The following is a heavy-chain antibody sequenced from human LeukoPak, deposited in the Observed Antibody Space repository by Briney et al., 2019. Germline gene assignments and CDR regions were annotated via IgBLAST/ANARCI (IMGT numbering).Heavy chain of an antibody. J-gene: IGHJ4*02. Sequence: PGGSLRLSCAASGFTFSSYAMSWVRQAPGKGLAWVSTISDGSGSTYCADSVKGRFTISRDNSKNTLYLQMNSLRDEDTAVYYCAKHRFESGGYHSTDWGQGTLVTVSS. CDR3: AKHRFESGGYHSTD. V-gene: IGHV3-23*01. CDR1: GFTFSSYA. CDR2: ISDGSGST. D-gene: IGHD3-22*01.